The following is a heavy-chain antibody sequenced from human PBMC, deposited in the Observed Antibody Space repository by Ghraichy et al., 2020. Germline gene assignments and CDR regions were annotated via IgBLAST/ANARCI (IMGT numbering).Heavy chain of an antibody. D-gene: IGHD6-19*01. J-gene: IGHJ4*02. CDR1: GLIFSTYW. CDR2: ISGSGIST. CDR3: AKVHSSGWYQVKSGPFDY. V-gene: IGHV3-23*01. Sequence: GGSLRLSCAASGLIFSTYWMTWVRQAPGKGLECFSSISGSGISTYYADSVKGRFTISRDNSKNTLYLQMNSLRSEDTAVYYCAKVHSSGWYQVKSGPFDYWGQGILATVSS.